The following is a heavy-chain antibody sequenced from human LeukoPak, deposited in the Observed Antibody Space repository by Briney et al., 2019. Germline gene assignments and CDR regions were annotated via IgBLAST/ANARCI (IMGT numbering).Heavy chain of an antibody. CDR2: INPSSGDT. CDR3: ATTSGYFYY. D-gene: IGHD1-26*01. CDR1: AYTFTDYY. J-gene: IGHJ4*02. Sequence: ASVKVSCKASAYTFTDYYVHWVRQAPGQGLEWMGRINPSSGDTNYAQNFQGRVTMTRDTSISTAYMELSSLRSDDTAVYYCATTSGYFYYWGQGTLVTVSS. V-gene: IGHV1-2*06.